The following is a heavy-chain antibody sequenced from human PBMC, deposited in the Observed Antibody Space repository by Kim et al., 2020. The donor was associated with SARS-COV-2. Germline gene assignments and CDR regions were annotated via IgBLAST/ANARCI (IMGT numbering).Heavy chain of an antibody. CDR1: GFIFTTYG. J-gene: IGHJ4*02. D-gene: IGHD3-10*01. CDR2: ISGSGDST. Sequence: GSLRLSCAASGFIFTTYGMNWVRQAPGRGLQWVSGISGSGDSTSYADSVKGRFTISRDNSRNNLYLQMNSLRDEDTAVYYCATALTSGPHWGQGTLVTV. V-gene: IGHV3-23*01. CDR3: ATALTSGPH.